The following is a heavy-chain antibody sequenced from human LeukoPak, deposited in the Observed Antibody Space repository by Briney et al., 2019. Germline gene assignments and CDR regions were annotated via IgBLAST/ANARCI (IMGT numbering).Heavy chain of an antibody. J-gene: IGHJ4*02. CDR3: TGSFGELSFFAH. CDR1: GGSISSSSYY. CDR2: IYTSGST. D-gene: IGHD3-10*01. V-gene: IGHV4-39*07. Sequence: KSSETLSLTCTVSGGSISSSSYYWGWIRQPPGKGLEWIGRIYTSGSTNYNPSLKSRVTMSVDTSKNQFSLKLSSVTAEDTAVYYCTGSFGELSFFAHWGQGTLVTVSS.